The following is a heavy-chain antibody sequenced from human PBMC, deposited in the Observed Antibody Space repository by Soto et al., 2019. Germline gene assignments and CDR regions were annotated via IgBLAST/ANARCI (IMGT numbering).Heavy chain of an antibody. V-gene: IGHV1-3*05. CDR1: GYTFTSYA. J-gene: IGHJ3*02. Sequence: QVQLVQSGAEEKKPGASVKVSCKASGYTFTSYAMHWVRQAPGQRLEWMGWINAGNGNTKYSQKFQGRVTITRDTSASTAYMELSSLRSEDTAVYYCARDYGDPDDAFDIWGQGTMVNVSS. CDR3: ARDYGDPDDAFDI. D-gene: IGHD4-17*01. CDR2: INAGNGNT.